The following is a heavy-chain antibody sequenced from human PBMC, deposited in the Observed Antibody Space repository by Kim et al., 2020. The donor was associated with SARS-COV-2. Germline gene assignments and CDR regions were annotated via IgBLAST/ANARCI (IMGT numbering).Heavy chain of an antibody. CDR3: ARRGYSYAYFDY. CDR1: GGTFSSYA. J-gene: IGHJ4*02. D-gene: IGHD5-18*01. Sequence: SVKVSCKASGGTFSSYAISWVRQAPGQGLEWMGGIIPIFGTANYAQKFQGRVTITADESTSTAYMELSSLRSEDTAVYYCARRGYSYAYFDYWGQGTLVTVSS. CDR2: IIPIFGTA. V-gene: IGHV1-69*13.